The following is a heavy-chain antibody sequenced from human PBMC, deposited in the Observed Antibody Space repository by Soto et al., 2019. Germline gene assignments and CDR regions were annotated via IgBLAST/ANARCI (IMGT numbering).Heavy chain of an antibody. V-gene: IGHV3-48*03. CDR2: ISSSGITT. CDR3: ARYGTRADW. Sequence: EVQLVESGGGFVQPGGSLRLSCAASGFTFRKYEMNWVRKAPGKGLEWVSYISSSGITTYYADFAAGRFTISRDNAKESLYLHLNSLRVEDTAGYYCARYGTRADWWGLGTQVTVSS. J-gene: IGHJ4*02. D-gene: IGHD1-1*01. CDR1: GFTFRKYE.